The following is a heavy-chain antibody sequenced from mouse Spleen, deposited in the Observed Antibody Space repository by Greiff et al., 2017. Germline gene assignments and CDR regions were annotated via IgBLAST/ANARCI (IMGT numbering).Heavy chain of an antibody. D-gene: IGHD4-1*01. J-gene: IGHJ2*01. Sequence: VQLQQSGAELAKPGASVKLSCKASGYAFSSSWMNWVKQRPGKGLEWIGRIYPGDGDTNYNGKFKGKATLTADKSSSTAYMQLSSLTSEDSAVYFCAREELGLFDYWGQGTTLTVSS. V-gene: IGHV1-82*01. CDR3: AREELGLFDY. CDR2: IYPGDGDT. CDR1: GYAFSSSW.